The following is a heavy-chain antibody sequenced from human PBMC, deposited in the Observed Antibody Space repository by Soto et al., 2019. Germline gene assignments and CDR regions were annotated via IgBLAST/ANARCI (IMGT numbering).Heavy chain of an antibody. CDR3: AKDVEGGSLVRGAFDY. CDR1: RLPFTSYS. CDR2: FSASGSAT. Sequence: GGSLRLSCVASRLPFTSYSLRWDRQAPGKGLECVAAFSASGSATIHADSVKGRLTISRDNSNNTLYLQMNILRAEDTAVYYCAKDVEGGSLVRGAFDYWGQGTQVTV. D-gene: IGHD3-16*01. V-gene: IGHV3-23*01. J-gene: IGHJ4*02.